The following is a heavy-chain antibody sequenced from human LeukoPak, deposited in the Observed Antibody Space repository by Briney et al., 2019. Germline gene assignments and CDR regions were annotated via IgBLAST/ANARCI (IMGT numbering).Heavy chain of an antibody. D-gene: IGHD1-26*01. CDR1: GGSFSGYY. Sequence: SETLSLTCAVYGGSFSGYYWSWIRQPPGKGLEWIGSIYYSGSTYYNPSLKSRVTISVDTSKNQFSLKLSSVTAADTAVYYCARRDRKVGATSFDYWGQGTLVTVSS. J-gene: IGHJ4*02. V-gene: IGHV4-34*01. CDR2: IYYSGST. CDR3: ARRDRKVGATSFDY.